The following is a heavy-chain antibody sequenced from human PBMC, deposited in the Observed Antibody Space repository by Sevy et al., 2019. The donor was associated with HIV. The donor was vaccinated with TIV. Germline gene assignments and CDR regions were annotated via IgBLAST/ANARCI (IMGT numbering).Heavy chain of an antibody. Sequence: GGSLRLSCAVSGFTLTNEFFSWVRQAPGKGLEWVAVVYSGGATYYADSVKGRFTMSRDKSKNTLYLQMKSLRAGDTAVYYCARVGYCRGGTCFSGFYYAMDVWGQGTTVTVSS. CDR3: ARVGYCRGGTCFSGFYYAMDV. V-gene: IGHV3-53*01. D-gene: IGHD2-15*01. J-gene: IGHJ6*02. CDR1: GFTLTNEF. CDR2: VYSGGAT.